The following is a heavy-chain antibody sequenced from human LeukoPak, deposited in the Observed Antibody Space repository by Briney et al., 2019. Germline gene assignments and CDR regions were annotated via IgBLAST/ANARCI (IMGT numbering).Heavy chain of an antibody. D-gene: IGHD4-17*01. CDR2: IYYSGST. CDR3: AREYGVHHWYFDV. J-gene: IGHJ2*01. CDR1: GGSVSSGSYS. Sequence: SETLSLSCTVSGGSVSSGSYSWSWIRQPPGKRLEWIGYIYYSGSTNYNPSLKSRVTISMDTSKDQFSLKLSSVTAADTAVYYCAREYGVHHWYFDVWGHGTLVTVSS. V-gene: IGHV4-61*01.